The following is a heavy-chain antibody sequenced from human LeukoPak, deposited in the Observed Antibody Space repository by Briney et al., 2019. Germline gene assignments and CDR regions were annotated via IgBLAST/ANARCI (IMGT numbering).Heavy chain of an antibody. Sequence: PSETLSLTCAVYGGSFSGYYWSWIRQPPGKGLEWIGEINHSGSTNYNPSLKCRVTISVDTSKNQFSLKLSSVTAADTAVYYCARGDGYYFDYWGQGTLVTVSS. CDR1: GGSFSGYY. CDR2: INHSGST. D-gene: IGHD5-24*01. V-gene: IGHV4-34*01. J-gene: IGHJ4*02. CDR3: ARGDGYYFDY.